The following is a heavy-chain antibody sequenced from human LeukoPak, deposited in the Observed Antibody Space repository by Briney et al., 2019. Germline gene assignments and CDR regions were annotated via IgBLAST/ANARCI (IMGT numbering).Heavy chain of an antibody. CDR2: IYPGDSDT. CDR1: GYTFFTNW. D-gene: IGHD4-23*01. V-gene: IGHV5-51*01. CDR3: ARHGRAYGGNSGVDL. J-gene: IGHJ4*02. Sequence: GESLKISCKGSGYTFFTNWIGWVSQMPGKGLEWMGVIYPGDSDTRYSPSFQGQVTISADKSIGTAYLQWSSLKASDTAIYYCARHGRAYGGNSGVDLWGQGTLVTVSS.